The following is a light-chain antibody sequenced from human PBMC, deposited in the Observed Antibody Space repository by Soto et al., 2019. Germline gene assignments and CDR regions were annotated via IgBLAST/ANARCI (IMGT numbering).Light chain of an antibody. J-gene: IGKJ1*01. CDR2: GSS. CDR3: QQYNNGPRT. Sequence: ETAITQSPATLPVSPGERATLCCRASQSVSTNLAWYQQKPGQSPRLLIYGSSPRATGIPARFSGSGSGIEFTLTISSLQSEDFAVYYCQQYNNGPRTFGQGTKVGIK. CDR1: QSVSTN. V-gene: IGKV3-15*01.